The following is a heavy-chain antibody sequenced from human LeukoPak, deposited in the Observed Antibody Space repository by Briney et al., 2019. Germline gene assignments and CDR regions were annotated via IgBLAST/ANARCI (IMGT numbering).Heavy chain of an antibody. V-gene: IGHV3-23*01. J-gene: IGHJ3*02. CDR3: AKRRDSGYDYVGAFDI. CDR2: ISGSGGST. D-gene: IGHD5-12*01. Sequence: GGSLRLSCAASGFTFSSYAMSWVRQAPGKGLEWVSAISGSGGSTYYADSVKGRFTISRDNSKNTLYLQMNSLRAEDTAVYYCAKRRDSGYDYVGAFDIWGQGTMVTVSS. CDR1: GFTFSSYA.